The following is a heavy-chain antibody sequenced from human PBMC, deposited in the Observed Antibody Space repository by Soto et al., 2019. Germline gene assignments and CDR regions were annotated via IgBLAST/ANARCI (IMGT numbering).Heavy chain of an antibody. Sequence: SETLSLTCTVSGGSISSGDYYWSWIRQPPGKGLEWIGYIYYSGSTYYNPSLKSRVTISVDTSKNQFSLKLSSVTAADTAVYYCAREGVEEYYGSGSYYKSFDYWGQGTLVTVSS. CDR3: AREGVEEYYGSGSYYKSFDY. CDR2: IYYSGST. CDR1: GGSISSGDYY. D-gene: IGHD3-10*01. J-gene: IGHJ4*02. V-gene: IGHV4-30-4*01.